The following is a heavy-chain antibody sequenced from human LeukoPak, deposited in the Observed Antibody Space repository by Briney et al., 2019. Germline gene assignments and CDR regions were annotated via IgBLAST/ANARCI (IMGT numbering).Heavy chain of an antibody. CDR1: GFTFSSYA. Sequence: GGSLRLSCAASGFTFSSYAMSWVRQAPGKGLEWVSAISGSGGSTYYADSVKGRFTISRDNSKNTLYLQMNSLRAEDTAVYYCARDPSSGNSDYYYYGMDVWGQGTTVTVSS. D-gene: IGHD4-23*01. CDR3: ARDPSSGNSDYYYYGMDV. CDR2: ISGSGGST. J-gene: IGHJ6*02. V-gene: IGHV3-23*01.